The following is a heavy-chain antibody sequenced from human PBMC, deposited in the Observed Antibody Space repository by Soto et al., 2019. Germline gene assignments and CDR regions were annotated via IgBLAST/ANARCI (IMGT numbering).Heavy chain of an antibody. J-gene: IGHJ4*02. Sequence: EVQMVESGGGLVQTGGSLRLSCAASGFTFSGYSRFWFRQSPGKGLEYVSEITTNGVNTFYANSVKGSFTISRDNSTNTMYLQMGSLRDEDMAVYYCARGSVEDSSGWATYLDYWGQGTLVTVSS. V-gene: IGHV3-64*01. CDR3: ARGSVEDSSGWATYLDY. D-gene: IGHD6-19*01. CDR1: GFTFSGYS. CDR2: ITTNGVNT.